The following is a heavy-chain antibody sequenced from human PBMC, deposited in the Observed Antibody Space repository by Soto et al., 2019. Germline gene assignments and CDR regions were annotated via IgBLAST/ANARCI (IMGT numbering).Heavy chain of an antibody. CDR2: ISSSGSTI. V-gene: IGHV3-11*01. D-gene: IGHD2-15*01. Sequence: GGSLRLSCAASGFTFSDYYMSWIRQAPGKGLEWVSYISSSGSTIYYADSVKGRFTISRDNAKNSLYLQMNSLRAEDTAVYYCARVPRYCSGGSCYPGDYFDYWGQGTLVTVSS. CDR1: GFTFSDYY. CDR3: ARVPRYCSGGSCYPGDYFDY. J-gene: IGHJ4*02.